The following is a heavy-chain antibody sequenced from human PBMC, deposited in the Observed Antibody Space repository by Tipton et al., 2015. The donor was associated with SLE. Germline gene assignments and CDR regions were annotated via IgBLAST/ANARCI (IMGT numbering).Heavy chain of an antibody. J-gene: IGHJ4*02. CDR3: ARLWLRLWDYFDY. D-gene: IGHD5-12*01. CDR2: IYHGGST. V-gene: IGHV4-38-2*01. Sequence: TLSLTCAVSGYSISSGYYWGWIRQPPGKGLEWIGSIYHGGSTYYNPSLKSRVTISVDTSKNQFSLKLSSVTAADTAVYYCARLWLRLWDYFDYWGQGTLVTVSS. CDR1: GYSISSGYY.